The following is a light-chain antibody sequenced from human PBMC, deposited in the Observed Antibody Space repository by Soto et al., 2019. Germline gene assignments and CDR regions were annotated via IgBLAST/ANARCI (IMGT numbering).Light chain of an antibody. CDR3: GSWDSSLSAYV. J-gene: IGLJ1*01. CDR2: DDD. Sequence: THPPSVSAAPGQRVTISCSGSSSNIGGNSVSWYQQLPGTAPKLLIYDDDKRPSGIPDRFSGSKSGTSATLGITGFQTGDEADYYCGSWDSSLSAYVFGTGTKVTVL. V-gene: IGLV1-51*01. CDR1: SSNIGGNS.